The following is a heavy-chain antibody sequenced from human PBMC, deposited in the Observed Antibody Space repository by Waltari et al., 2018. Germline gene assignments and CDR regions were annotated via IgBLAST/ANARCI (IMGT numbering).Heavy chain of an antibody. Sequence: QVQLQESGPGLVKPSGTLSLTCAVSGGSISSSNWWSWVRTPPGKGREWIGEIYHSGGPNDNPPRKSRVTISVDKSTNKFALKLGSVTAADTAVYYCARDVGAAAGTESYYYYGMDVWGQGTTVTVSS. CDR3: ARDVGAAAGTESYYYYGMDV. J-gene: IGHJ6*02. CDR1: GGSISSSNW. CDR2: IYHSGGP. V-gene: IGHV4-4*02. D-gene: IGHD6-13*01.